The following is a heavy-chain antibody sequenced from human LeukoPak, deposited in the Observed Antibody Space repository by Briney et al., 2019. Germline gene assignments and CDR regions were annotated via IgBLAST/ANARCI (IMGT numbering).Heavy chain of an antibody. V-gene: IGHV6-1*01. CDR3: AGTTDYSSFLVY. J-gene: IGHJ4*02. CDR1: GDSVSSNSAV. D-gene: IGHD4-11*01. CDR2: TYYRSKWHN. Sequence: SQTLSLTCAISGDSVSSNSAVWNWIRQSPSRGLEWLGRTYYRSKWHNEYAESVKSRISINPDTSKNQFSLQLNSVTPEDTAKYFCAGTTDYSSFLVYWGQGTLVTVSS.